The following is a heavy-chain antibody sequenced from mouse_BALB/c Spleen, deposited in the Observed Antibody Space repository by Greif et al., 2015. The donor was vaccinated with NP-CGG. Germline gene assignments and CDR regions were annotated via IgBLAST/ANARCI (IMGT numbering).Heavy chain of an antibody. CDR1: GFTFSSYA. CDR2: ISSGGSYT. Sequence: EVQRVESGGGLVKPGGSLKLSCAASGFTFSSYAMSWVRQSPEKRLEWVAEISSGGSYTYYPDTVTGRFTISRDNAKNTLYLEMSSLRSEDTAMYYCARDETGTYFDVWGAGTTVTVSS. J-gene: IGHJ1*01. V-gene: IGHV5-9-4*01. D-gene: IGHD4-1*01. CDR3: ARDETGTYFDV.